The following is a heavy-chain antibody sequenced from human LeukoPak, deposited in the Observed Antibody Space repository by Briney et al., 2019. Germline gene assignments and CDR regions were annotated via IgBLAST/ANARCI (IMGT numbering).Heavy chain of an antibody. CDR1: GYTFTSYY. CDR3: ARDVSYDILSY. CDR2: INPSGGST. J-gene: IGHJ4*02. D-gene: IGHD3-9*01. V-gene: IGHV1-46*01. Sequence: GASVKLSCKASGYTFTSYYMHWVRQAPGQGLEWMGIINPSGGSTSYAQKFQGRVTMTRDTSTSTVYMELSSLRSEDTAVYHCARDVSYDILSYWGQGTLVTVSS.